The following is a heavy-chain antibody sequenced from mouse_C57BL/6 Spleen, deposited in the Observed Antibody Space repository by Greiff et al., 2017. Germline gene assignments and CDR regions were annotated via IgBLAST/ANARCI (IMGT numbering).Heavy chain of an antibody. D-gene: IGHD2-4*01. CDR2: IDPSDSET. Sequence: QVQLQQPGAELVRPGSSVKLSCKASGYTFTSYWMHWVKQRPIQGLEWIGNIDPSDSETHYNQKFKDKATLTVDKSSSTAYMQLSSLTSEDSAVYYCARYDYGAWFAYWGQGTLVTVSA. CDR1: GYTFTSYW. J-gene: IGHJ3*01. V-gene: IGHV1-52*01. CDR3: ARYDYGAWFAY.